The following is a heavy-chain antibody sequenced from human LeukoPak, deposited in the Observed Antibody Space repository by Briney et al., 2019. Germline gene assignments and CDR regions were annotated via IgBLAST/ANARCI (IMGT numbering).Heavy chain of an antibody. Sequence: GGSLRLSCAASGFTFSSYYMSWVRQAPGKGPEWVANIKQDGSEEYYVDFVKGRFTISRDNAKNSLYLQMSSLRAEDTAVYYCGRDGVSAAMDYWGQGTLVTVSS. J-gene: IGHJ4*02. CDR2: IKQDGSEE. CDR1: GFTFSSYY. D-gene: IGHD2-2*01. V-gene: IGHV3-7*01. CDR3: GRDGVSAAMDY.